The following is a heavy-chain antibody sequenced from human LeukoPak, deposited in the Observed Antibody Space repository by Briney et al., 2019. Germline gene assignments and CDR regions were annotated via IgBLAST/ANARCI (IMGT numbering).Heavy chain of an antibody. CDR2: IYTSGST. J-gene: IGHJ4*02. CDR1: GFTFSNYA. CDR3: ARLVRGAFHFDY. D-gene: IGHD3-10*01. V-gene: IGHV4-4*07. Sequence: PGGSLRLSCAASGFTFSNYAMSWIRQPAGKGLEWIGRIYTSGSTNYNPSLKSRVTMSVDTSKNQFSLKLSSVTAADTAVYYCARLVRGAFHFDYWGQGTLVTVSS.